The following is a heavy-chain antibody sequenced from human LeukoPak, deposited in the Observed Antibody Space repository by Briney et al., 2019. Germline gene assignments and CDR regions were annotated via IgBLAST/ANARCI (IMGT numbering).Heavy chain of an antibody. D-gene: IGHD3-22*01. CDR2: IYPGDSDT. V-gene: IGHV5-51*01. J-gene: IGHJ6*02. CDR3: ARTLPDYYDSSGYYYYRYYYYYYGMDV. Sequence: GESLKISCKGSGYSFTSYWIGWVRQMPGKSLEWMGIIYPGDSDTRYSPSFQGQVTISADKSISTAYLQWSSLKASDTAMYYCARTLPDYYDSSGYYYYRYYYYYYGMDVWGQGTTVTVSS. CDR1: GYSFTSYW.